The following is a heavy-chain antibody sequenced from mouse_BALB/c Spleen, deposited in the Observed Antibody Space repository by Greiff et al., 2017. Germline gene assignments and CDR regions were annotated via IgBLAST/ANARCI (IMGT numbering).Heavy chain of an antibody. CDR3: ARSGKDAMDY. D-gene: IGHD1-3*01. J-gene: IGHJ4*01. V-gene: IGHV1-87*01. Sequence: LEESGAELARPGASVKLSCKASGYTFTSYWMQWVKQRPGQGLEWIGAIYPGDGDTRYTQKFKGKATLTADKSSSTAYMQLSSLASEDSAVYYCARSGKDAMDYWGQGTSVTVSS. CDR1: GYTFTSYW. CDR2: IYPGDGDT.